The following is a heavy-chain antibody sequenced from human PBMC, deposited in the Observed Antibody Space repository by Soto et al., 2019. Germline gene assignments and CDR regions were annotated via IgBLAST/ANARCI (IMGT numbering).Heavy chain of an antibody. D-gene: IGHD2-15*01. CDR3: AKDSTHCSGGSCYLFDY. V-gene: IGHV3-30*18. CDR1: GFTFSSYG. CDR2: ISYDGTNK. J-gene: IGHJ4*02. Sequence: GGSLRLSCAASGFTFSSYGMHWVRQAPGKGLEWVAIISYDGTNKYYADSVKGRFSVSRDNSKNTLYLQMNSLAAEDTAVYYCAKDSTHCSGGSCYLFDYWGQGTLVNVSS.